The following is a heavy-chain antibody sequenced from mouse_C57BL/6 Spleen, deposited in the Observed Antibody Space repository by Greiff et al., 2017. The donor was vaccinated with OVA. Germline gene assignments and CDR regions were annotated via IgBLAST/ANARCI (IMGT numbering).Heavy chain of an antibody. CDR3: ARAGDGDYFDY. J-gene: IGHJ2*01. CDR2: IYPRVGST. V-gene: IGHV1-85*01. D-gene: IGHD2-3*01. CDR1: GYTFTSYD. Sequence: VKLQQSGPELVKPGASVKLSCKASGYTFTSYDINWVKQRPGQGLEWIGWIYPRVGSTKYNEKFKGKATLTVDTSSSTAYMELHSLTSEDSAVYFCARAGDGDYFDYWGQGTTLTVSS.